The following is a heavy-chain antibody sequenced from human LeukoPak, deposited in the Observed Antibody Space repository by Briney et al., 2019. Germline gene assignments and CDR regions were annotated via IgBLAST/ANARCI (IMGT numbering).Heavy chain of an antibody. J-gene: IGHJ3*02. CDR1: GGSVSGYY. Sequence: SETLSLTCAVYGGSVSGYYWTWIRQPPGKGLEWIGEINHSGSTNYNPSLKSRVNISEDTSKNQFSLNLISVTAADTAVYYCARVSRGRPHAFEIWGQGTMVAVSS. CDR2: INHSGST. V-gene: IGHV4-34*01. CDR3: ARVSRGRPHAFEI. D-gene: IGHD3-16*01.